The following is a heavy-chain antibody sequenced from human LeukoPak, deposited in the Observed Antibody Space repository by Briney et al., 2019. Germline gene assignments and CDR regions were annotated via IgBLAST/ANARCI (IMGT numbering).Heavy chain of an antibody. Sequence: ASVRVSCKASGYTYTSYGISWVRQAPGQGLEWMGWVSVYNGDTSYAQKFEGRVTMTTDTSTTTAYMELRSLRSDDTAVYYCARAGSFHTATDFDYWGRGPWSPSPQ. CDR1: GYTYTSYG. CDR3: ARAGSFHTATDFDY. D-gene: IGHD5-18*01. V-gene: IGHV1-18*01. J-gene: IGHJ4*02. CDR2: VSVYNGDT.